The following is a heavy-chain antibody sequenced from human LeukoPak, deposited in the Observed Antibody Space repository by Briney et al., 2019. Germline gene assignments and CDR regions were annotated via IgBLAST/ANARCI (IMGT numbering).Heavy chain of an antibody. Sequence: GGSLRLSCSCAASGITFDTYWMHWVRQPPGKGLEWVAAIKEDGSEKYYVDSVKGRFTISRDKVKKSLHLQMNSLRAEDTAVYYCATDFDWGQGTLVTVSS. V-gene: IGHV3-7*01. CDR2: IKEDGSEK. J-gene: IGHJ4*02. CDR1: GITFDTYW. CDR3: ATDFD.